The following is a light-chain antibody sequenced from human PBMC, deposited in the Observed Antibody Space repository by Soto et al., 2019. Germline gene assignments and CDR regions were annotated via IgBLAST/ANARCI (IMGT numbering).Light chain of an antibody. CDR3: QQYNNWPLT. Sequence: EIGMTQSPATLSVSPGERATLSCRASQSVNSNLAWYQQKPGQAPRLLIYGASTRATGIPARFSGSGSATEFTVTISSLQSEDFAVYFCQQYNNWPLTFGGGTKVEIK. J-gene: IGKJ4*01. CDR2: GAS. V-gene: IGKV3-15*01. CDR1: QSVNSN.